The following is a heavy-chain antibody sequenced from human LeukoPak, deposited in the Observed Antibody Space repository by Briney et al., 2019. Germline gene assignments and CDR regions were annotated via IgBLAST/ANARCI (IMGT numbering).Heavy chain of an antibody. V-gene: IGHV3-15*01. J-gene: IGHJ3*02. D-gene: IGHD4-17*01. CDR3: TTDGAGSDYGDSNDAFDI. Sequence: GGSLRPSCAASGFTFSNAWMSWVRQAPGKGLEWVGRIKSKTDGGTTDYAAPVKGRFTISRDDSKNTLYLQMNSLKTEDTAVYYCTTDGAGSDYGDSNDAFDIWGQGTMVTVSS. CDR1: GFTFSNAW. CDR2: IKSKTDGGTT.